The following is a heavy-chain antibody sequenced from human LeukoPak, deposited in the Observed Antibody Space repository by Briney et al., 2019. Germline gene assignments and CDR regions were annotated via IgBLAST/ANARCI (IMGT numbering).Heavy chain of an antibody. J-gene: IGHJ4*02. D-gene: IGHD2-8*01. CDR1: GFTFSDYS. CDR3: ARDYKYAFDN. V-gene: IGHV3-48*01. Sequence: GGSLRLSCAASGFTFSDYSMNWVRQAPGKGLEWISYIGIDSGNTNYADSVKGRSTTSGDKAKNSLYLQMNSLRVEDTAVYYCARDYKYAFDNWGQGTLVTVSS. CDR2: IGIDSGNT.